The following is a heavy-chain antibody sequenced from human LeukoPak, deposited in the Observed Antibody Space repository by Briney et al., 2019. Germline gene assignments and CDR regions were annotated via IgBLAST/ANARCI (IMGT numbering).Heavy chain of an antibody. V-gene: IGHV4-34*01. D-gene: IGHD2-2*01. Sequence: WXWXRQPPGKGLEWIGEINHSGSTNYNPSLKSRVTISVDTSKNQFSLKLSSVTAADTAVYYCARIGYCGSTSCEDYWGQGTLVTVSS. J-gene: IGHJ4*02. CDR2: INHSGST. CDR3: ARIGYCGSTSCEDY.